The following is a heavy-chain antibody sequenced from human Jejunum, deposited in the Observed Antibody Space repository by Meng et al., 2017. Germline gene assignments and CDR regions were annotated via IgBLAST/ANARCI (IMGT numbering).Heavy chain of an antibody. Sequence: GGSLRLSCGASGFTFSNYWMSWVRLAPGKGLQWVAKISHDGSDKHYVDSVKGRFTISRDNAKNSLYLQMNSLRAEDTAVYYCARWAPAGLFDYWGQGTLVTVS. CDR1: GFTFSNYW. CDR3: ARWAPAGLFDY. J-gene: IGHJ4*02. D-gene: IGHD6-13*01. CDR2: ISHDGSDK. V-gene: IGHV3-7*01.